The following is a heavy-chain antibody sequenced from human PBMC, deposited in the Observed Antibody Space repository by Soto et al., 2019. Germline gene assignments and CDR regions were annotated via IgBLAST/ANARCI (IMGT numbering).Heavy chain of an antibody. Sequence: GESLKISCKASGYSFSFYWIGWVRQMPGKGLEWMAIMYPDDSDIRYSPSFEAHVTISADKSTSTAFLQWSSLKASDTAMYYCATAYVYDFENSNYYRDAFDIWGQAILVTVSS. J-gene: IGHJ3*02. CDR1: GYSFSFYW. CDR3: ATAYVYDFENSNYYRDAFDI. V-gene: IGHV5-51*01. CDR2: MYPDDSDI. D-gene: IGHD3-22*01.